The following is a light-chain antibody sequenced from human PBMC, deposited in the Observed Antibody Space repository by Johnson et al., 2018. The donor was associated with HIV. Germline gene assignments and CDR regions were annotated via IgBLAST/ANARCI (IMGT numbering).Light chain of an antibody. J-gene: IGLJ1*01. CDR2: DNN. V-gene: IGLV1-51*01. CDR3: VTWDSSLSVYV. Sequence: SILTQPPSVSAAPGQKVTISCSGRSSNIGNNYVSWYQQLPGKAPKLFIFDNNKRPSGIPDRFSGSKSGPSATLGITGLQTGDEADYYCVTWDSSLSVYVFGTGTKVTVL. CDR1: SSNIGNNY.